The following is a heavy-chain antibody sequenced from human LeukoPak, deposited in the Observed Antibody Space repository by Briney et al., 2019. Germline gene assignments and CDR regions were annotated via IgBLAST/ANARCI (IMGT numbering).Heavy chain of an antibody. CDR2: ISPYNGNT. Sequence: ASVKVSCKSSGYTFTDYYMHWVRQAPGQGLEWMGWISPYNGNTNYAQKLQGRVTMTTDTSTTTAYMELRSLTSDDTAVYYCARELRWSFDYWGQGTLVTVSS. J-gene: IGHJ4*02. V-gene: IGHV1-18*04. CDR1: GYTFTDYY. D-gene: IGHD5-12*01. CDR3: ARELRWSFDY.